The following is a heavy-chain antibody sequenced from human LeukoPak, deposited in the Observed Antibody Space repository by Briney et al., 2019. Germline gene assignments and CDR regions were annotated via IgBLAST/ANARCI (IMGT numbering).Heavy chain of an antibody. J-gene: IGHJ3*02. D-gene: IGHD2-2*01. CDR3: AKHQLLQNDAFDI. CDR2: ISGSGGST. V-gene: IGHV3-23*01. Sequence: PGGSLRLSCAASGFTFSSYGMSWVRQAPGKGLEWVSAISGSGGSTYYADSVKGRFTISRDNSKNTLYLQMNSLRAEDTAVYYCAKHQLLQNDAFDIWGQGTMVTVSS. CDR1: GFTFSSYG.